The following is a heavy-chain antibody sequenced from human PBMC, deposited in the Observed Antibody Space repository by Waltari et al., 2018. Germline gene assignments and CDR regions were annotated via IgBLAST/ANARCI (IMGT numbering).Heavy chain of an antibody. CDR2: IKTDGREE. Sequence: EVQLVESGGGLVQPGGSLRLSCSTSGFTFSEYWVTWVRQAPGKGREWGGNIKTDGREEYYTDSVKGRFIISRDNAKNSLFLQMDSLRVEDTAVYYCARDGDRNYDYWGQGTLVTVSS. D-gene: IGHD1-7*01. CDR1: GFTFSEYW. V-gene: IGHV3-7*01. J-gene: IGHJ4*02. CDR3: ARDGDRNYDY.